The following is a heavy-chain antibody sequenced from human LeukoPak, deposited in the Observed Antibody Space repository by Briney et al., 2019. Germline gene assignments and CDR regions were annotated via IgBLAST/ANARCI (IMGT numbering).Heavy chain of an antibody. Sequence: GGSLRLSCAASGYTFSSFSINWVRQAPGKGLEWVSSISVRSNYIYYADSVRGRFTVSRDDARDSLYLQMNSLRAEDTAVYYCVRLRRNSDTSGYYYYYDFWGQGTLVTVSS. D-gene: IGHD3-22*01. V-gene: IGHV3-21*01. CDR3: VRLRRNSDTSGYYYYYDF. CDR2: ISVRSNYI. CDR1: GYTFSSFS. J-gene: IGHJ4*02.